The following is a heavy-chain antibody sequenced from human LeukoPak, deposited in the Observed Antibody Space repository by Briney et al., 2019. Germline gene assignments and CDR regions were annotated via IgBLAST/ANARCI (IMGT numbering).Heavy chain of an antibody. Sequence: ASVKVSCTASGYTFTGYYMHWVRQAPGQGLEWMGWINPNSGGTNYAQKFQGWVTMTRDTSISTAYTELSRLRSDDTAVYYCARAYYGSGSYYNAYYYYYGMDVWGQGTTVTVSS. V-gene: IGHV1-2*04. J-gene: IGHJ6*02. CDR2: INPNSGGT. CDR1: GYTFTGYY. CDR3: ARAYYGSGSYYNAYYYYYGMDV. D-gene: IGHD3-10*01.